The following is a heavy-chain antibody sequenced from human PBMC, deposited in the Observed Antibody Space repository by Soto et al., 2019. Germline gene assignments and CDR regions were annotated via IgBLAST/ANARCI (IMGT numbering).Heavy chain of an antibody. CDR2: ISAYNGNT. D-gene: IGHD6-13*01. J-gene: IGHJ6*02. Sequence: GASVKVSCKASGYTFTSYGISWVRQAPGQGLEWMGWISAYNGNTNYAQKLQGRVTMTTDTSTSTAYMELRSLRSDDTAVYYCARGSSSWYDYYYYGMAVWGQGTTVTVSS. V-gene: IGHV1-18*04. CDR3: ARGSSSWYDYYYYGMAV. CDR1: GYTFTSYG.